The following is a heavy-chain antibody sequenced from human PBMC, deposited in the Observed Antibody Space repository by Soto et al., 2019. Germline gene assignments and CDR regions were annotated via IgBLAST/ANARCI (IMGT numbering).Heavy chain of an antibody. CDR2: TYYRSKWYN. CDR1: GDSVSSNSSA. J-gene: IGHJ5*02. Sequence: QTLSLTCAISGDSVSSNSSAWNCISQSPSRGLEWLGRTYYRSKWYNDYAVSVKSRITINPDTSKNQFSLQLNSVTPEDTAVYYCARDFTAAAGLWNWFDPWGQGTLVTVSS. V-gene: IGHV6-1*01. CDR3: ARDFTAAAGLWNWFDP. D-gene: IGHD6-13*01.